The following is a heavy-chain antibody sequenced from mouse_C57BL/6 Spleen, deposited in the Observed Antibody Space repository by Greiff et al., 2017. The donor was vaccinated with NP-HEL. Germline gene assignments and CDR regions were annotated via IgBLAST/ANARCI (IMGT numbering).Heavy chain of an antibody. D-gene: IGHD1-1*01. CDR3: AKEDYCGSSYGWYFDV. CDR1: GFTFTSYW. CDR2: IDPNSGGT. J-gene: IGHJ1*03. Sequence: QVQLQQPGAELVKPGASVKLSCKASGFTFTSYWMHWVKQRPGRGLEWIGRIDPNSGGTKYNEKFKSKATLTVDKPSSTAYMQLSSLTSEDSAVYYCAKEDYCGSSYGWYFDVWGTGTTVTVSS. V-gene: IGHV1-72*01.